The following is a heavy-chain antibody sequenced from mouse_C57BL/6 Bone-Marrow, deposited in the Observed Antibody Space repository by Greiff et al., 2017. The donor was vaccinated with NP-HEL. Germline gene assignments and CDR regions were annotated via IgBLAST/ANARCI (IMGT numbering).Heavy chain of an antibody. CDR2: INPSTGGT. CDR1: GYSFTGYY. J-gene: IGHJ3*01. CDR3: ARRGRTAQARFAY. V-gene: IGHV1-42*01. Sequence: EVQVVESGPELVKPGASVKISCKASGYSFTGYYMNWVKQSPEKSLEWIGEINPSTGGTTYNQKFKAKATLTVDKSSSTAYMQLKSLTSEDSAVYYCARRGRTAQARFAYWGQGTLVTVSA. D-gene: IGHD3-2*02.